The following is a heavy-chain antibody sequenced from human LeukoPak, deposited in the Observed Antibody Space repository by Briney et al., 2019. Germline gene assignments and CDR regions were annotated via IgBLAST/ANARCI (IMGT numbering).Heavy chain of an antibody. CDR2: IRYDGSNK. CDR3: AKGNSAYPPTARLDY. Sequence: GGSLRLSCAASGFTFSSYGMHWVRQAPGKGLEWVAFIRYDGSNKYYADSVKGRFTISRDNSKNTLYLQMNSLRAEDTAVYYCAKGNSAYPPTARLDYWGQGTLVTVSS. V-gene: IGHV3-30*02. CDR1: GFTFSSYG. D-gene: IGHD5-12*01. J-gene: IGHJ4*02.